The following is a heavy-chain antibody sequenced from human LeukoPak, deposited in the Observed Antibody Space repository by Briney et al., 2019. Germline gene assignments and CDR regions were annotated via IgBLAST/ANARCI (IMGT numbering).Heavy chain of an antibody. V-gene: IGHV1-2*02. D-gene: IGHD3-3*01. J-gene: IGHJ4*02. CDR2: INPNSGGT. CDR3: AREERFLEWLPGDY. Sequence: GASVKVSCKASGYTFTGYYVHWVRQAPGQGFEWMGWINPNSGGTNYAQKFQGRVTMTRDTSISTAYMELSRLRSDDTAVYYCAREERFLEWLPGDYWGQGTLVTVSS. CDR1: GYTFTGYY.